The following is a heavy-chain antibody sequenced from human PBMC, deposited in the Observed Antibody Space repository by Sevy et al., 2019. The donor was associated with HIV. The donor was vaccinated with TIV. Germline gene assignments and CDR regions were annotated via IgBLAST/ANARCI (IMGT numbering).Heavy chain of an antibody. CDR2: IGVYNGNS. J-gene: IGHJ4*02. D-gene: IGHD3-10*01. CDR1: GFSFSSYG. CDR3: ARVPTYYYGSSTYFDD. Sequence: ASVKVSCKASGFSFSSYGFTWVRQAPGQGLEWMGWIGVYNGNSNSAQRLQGRVTLTTDTSTSTVYMELSGLKSDDTAEYYCARVPTYYYGSSTYFDDWGQGTPVTVSS. V-gene: IGHV1-18*01.